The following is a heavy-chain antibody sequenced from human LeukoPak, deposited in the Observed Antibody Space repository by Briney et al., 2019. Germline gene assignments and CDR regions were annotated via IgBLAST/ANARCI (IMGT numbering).Heavy chain of an antibody. CDR3: ARLRWPRGGRSSFDY. J-gene: IGHJ4*02. CDR1: DSPFTTKS. Sequence: GGSLDSSVQPPDSPFTTKSFGGVGRIPGKGRGWLGIVHPDDSDTIYSPSFQGQVTISADESITTAYLQWSSLKASDTAMYYCARLRWPRGGRSSFDYWGQGALVTVSS. CDR2: VHPDDSDT. V-gene: IGHV5-51*01. D-gene: IGHD3-10*01.